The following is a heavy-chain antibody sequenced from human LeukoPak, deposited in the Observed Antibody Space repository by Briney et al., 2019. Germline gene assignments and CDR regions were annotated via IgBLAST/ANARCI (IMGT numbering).Heavy chain of an antibody. D-gene: IGHD3-10*01. CDR3: AKDRDYYLVGFFDY. CDR2: ISSSGSTI. CDR1: GFTFSDYY. Sequence: PGGSLRLSCAASGFTFSDYYMSWIRQAPGKGLELVSYISSSGSTIYYADSVKGRFTISRDNSKNTLYLQMNSLRAADTALYYCAKDRDYYLVGFFDYWGQGTLVTVSS. V-gene: IGHV3-11*01. J-gene: IGHJ4*02.